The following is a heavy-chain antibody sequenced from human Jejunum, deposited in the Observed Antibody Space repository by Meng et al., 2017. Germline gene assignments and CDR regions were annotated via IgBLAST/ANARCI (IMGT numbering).Heavy chain of an antibody. J-gene: IGHJ4*02. CDR3: AGERWEKSYAW. V-gene: IGHV3-74*01. Sequence: RVGCGGGLVWPGGSLGLPCAASGFTFNNYWMHWVRQAPGKGLVWVSRINMDSSRTVYAESVKGRFTISRDNAKNMVYLQMNGLRAEDTAVYYCAGERWEKSYAWWGQGTLVTVSS. CDR2: INMDSSRT. D-gene: IGHD1-26*01. CDR1: GFTFNNYW.